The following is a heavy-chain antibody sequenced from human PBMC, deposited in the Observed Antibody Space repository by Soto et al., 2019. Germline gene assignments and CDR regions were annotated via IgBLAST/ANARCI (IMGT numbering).Heavy chain of an antibody. D-gene: IGHD5-18*01. CDR2: ISAYNGNT. V-gene: IGHV1-18*04. CDR3: ARDISGYSYVYCWFDP. CDR1: GYTFTSYG. Sequence: GAAVKVSCKASGYTFTSYGISWVRQAPGQGLEWMGWISAYNGNTNYAQKLQGRVTMTTDTSTSTAYMELRSLRSEDTAVYYCARDISGYSYVYCWFDPWGQGTLVTVSS. J-gene: IGHJ5*02.